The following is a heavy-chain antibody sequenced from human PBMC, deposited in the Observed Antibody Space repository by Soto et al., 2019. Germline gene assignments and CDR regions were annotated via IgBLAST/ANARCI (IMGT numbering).Heavy chain of an antibody. CDR1: GFTVDDYA. J-gene: IGHJ4*02. CDR2: ISWNSETI. Sequence: EVQLVESGGGLVQPGRSLRLSCAASGFTVDDYAMHWVRQAPGKGLEWVSGISWNSETIDYADSVKGRFTISRDNAKSSLFLQMNSLRPDVTALHYCAKDMKWGGMTTIHYFDSWGQGTLVTVSS. V-gene: IGHV3-9*01. CDR3: AKDMKWGGMTTIHYFDS. D-gene: IGHD4-17*01.